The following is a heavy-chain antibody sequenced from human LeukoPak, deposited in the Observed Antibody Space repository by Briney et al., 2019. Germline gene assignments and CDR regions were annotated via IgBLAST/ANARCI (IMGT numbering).Heavy chain of an antibody. J-gene: IGHJ5*02. D-gene: IGHD2-2*01. CDR1: GGSISSGGYS. CDR3: ARVEGYCSSTSCLNWFDP. CDR2: IYHSGST. Sequence: SQTLSLTCAVSGGSISSGGYSWSWIRQPPGKGLEWIGYIYHSGSTYYNPSLKSRVTISVDRSKNQFSLKLSSVTAADTAVYYCARVEGYCSSTSCLNWFDPWGQGTLVTVSS. V-gene: IGHV4-30-2*01.